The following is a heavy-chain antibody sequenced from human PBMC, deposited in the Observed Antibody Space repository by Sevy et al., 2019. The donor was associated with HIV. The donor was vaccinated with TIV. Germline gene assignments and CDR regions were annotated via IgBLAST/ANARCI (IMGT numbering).Heavy chain of an antibody. CDR2: IRNKAYDGTT. Sequence: GGSLRLSCKASGFTFGDYAMSWFRQAPGKGLEWVGFIRNKAYDGTTEYAGFVKGRFTISRDDSKSIAYLQMNSLKTEDTAVYYCTRDPTEGIAVAGNWYDPWGQGTLVTVSS. D-gene: IGHD6-19*01. J-gene: IGHJ5*02. V-gene: IGHV3-49*03. CDR1: GFTFGDYA. CDR3: TRDPTEGIAVAGNWYDP.